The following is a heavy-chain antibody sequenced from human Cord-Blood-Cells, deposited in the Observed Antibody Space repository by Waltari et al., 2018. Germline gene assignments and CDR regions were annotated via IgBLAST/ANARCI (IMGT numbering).Heavy chain of an antibody. V-gene: IGHV4-38-2*02. CDR3: ARDRLSCSGGSCYKVFGY. CDR1: GYSISSGYS. J-gene: IGHJ4*02. Sequence: QVQLQESGPGLVKPSETLSLTCAVSGYSISSGYSWGWIRQPPGKGLEWIGSIYHSGSTYYNPSLKSRVTISVDTSKNQFSLKLSSVTAADTAVYYCARDRLSCSGGSCYKVFGYWGQGTLVTVSS. D-gene: IGHD2-15*01. CDR2: IYHSGST.